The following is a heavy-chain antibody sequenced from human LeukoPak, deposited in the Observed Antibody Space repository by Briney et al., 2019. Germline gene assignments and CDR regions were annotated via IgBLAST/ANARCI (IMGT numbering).Heavy chain of an antibody. CDR2: IYSGGST. Sequence: GGSLRLSCAASGFTFSSNYMSWVRQAPGKGLEWVSVIYSGGSTYYADSVKGRFTISRDNSKNTLYLQMNSLRAEDTAVYYCARIPRGSYYIDYWGQGTLVTVSS. J-gene: IGHJ4*02. V-gene: IGHV3-53*01. D-gene: IGHD1-26*01. CDR3: ARIPRGSYYIDY. CDR1: GFTFSSNY.